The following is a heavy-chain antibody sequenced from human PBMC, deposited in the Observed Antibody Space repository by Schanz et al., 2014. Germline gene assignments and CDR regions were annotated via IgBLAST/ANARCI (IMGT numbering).Heavy chain of an antibody. D-gene: IGHD2-8*02. CDR1: GFTFSSYA. Sequence: EVQLLESGGGLVQPGGSLRVSCAASGFTFSSYAMSWVRQAPGKGLEWVSAISGSGGSTYYADSVKGRFTISRDNSKSTLYVEINSLRVEDTAVYYCAKTLFPGGTQTFGNWGRGTLVTVSS. CDR3: AKTLFPGGTQTFGN. V-gene: IGHV3-23*01. CDR2: ISGSGGST. J-gene: IGHJ4*02.